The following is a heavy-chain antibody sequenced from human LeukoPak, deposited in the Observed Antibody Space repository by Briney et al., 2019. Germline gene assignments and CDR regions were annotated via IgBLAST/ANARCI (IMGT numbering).Heavy chain of an antibody. CDR3: ARVDTPLQVAVAVPFDS. V-gene: IGHV1-3*04. Sequence: ASVKVSCKASGYTFTRYGIHWMHQAPGQSLEWMGWINTASGYTKYSEKFQDRVTFTRDTSATTAYMDLRGLRSEDSALYFCARVDTPLQVAVAVPFDSWGQGTLVTVSS. J-gene: IGHJ4*02. D-gene: IGHD6-19*01. CDR1: GYTFTRYG. CDR2: INTASGYT.